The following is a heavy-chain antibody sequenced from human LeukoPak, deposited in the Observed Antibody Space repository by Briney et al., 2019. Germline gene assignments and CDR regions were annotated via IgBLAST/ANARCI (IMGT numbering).Heavy chain of an antibody. J-gene: IGHJ1*01. V-gene: IGHV3-53*01. CDR1: GFTVSSNY. Sequence: SGGPLRLSCAASGFTVSSNYMSWVRQAPGKGLEWVSVIYSGGNTYYADSVKGRFTISRDNSKNTLYLQMNSLRAEDTAVYYCASGYCSGGHCYSVYFQHWGQGTLVTVSS. D-gene: IGHD2-15*01. CDR3: ASGYCSGGHCYSVYFQH. CDR2: IYSGGNT.